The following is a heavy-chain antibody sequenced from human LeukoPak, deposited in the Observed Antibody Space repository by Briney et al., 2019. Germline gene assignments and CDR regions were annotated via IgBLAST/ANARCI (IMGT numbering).Heavy chain of an antibody. CDR3: ASTKRGMATITYDY. Sequence: ASVKVSCKASGDTFTGYYMHWVRQAPGQGLEWMGWINPNSGGTNYAQKFQGRVTMTRDTSISTAYMELSRLRSDDTAVYYCASTKRGMATITYDYWGQGTLVTVSS. D-gene: IGHD5-24*01. CDR1: GDTFTGYY. V-gene: IGHV1-2*02. CDR2: INPNSGGT. J-gene: IGHJ4*02.